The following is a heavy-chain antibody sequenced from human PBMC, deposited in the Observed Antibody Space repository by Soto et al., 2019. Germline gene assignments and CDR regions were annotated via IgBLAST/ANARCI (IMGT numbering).Heavy chain of an antibody. J-gene: IGHJ3*02. CDR3: ARRAFGSSRSFDI. V-gene: IGHV3-23*01. CDR1: GFAFSSHP. Sequence: GGSLRLSCTGSGFAFSSHPMSWVRQAPERGLEWVSGISDGGDLTYNADSVRGRFTISRDNSKNTLFLQMNSLRVEDTAVYYCARRAFGSSRSFDIWGQGTMVTVSS. CDR2: ISDGGDLT. D-gene: IGHD6-6*01.